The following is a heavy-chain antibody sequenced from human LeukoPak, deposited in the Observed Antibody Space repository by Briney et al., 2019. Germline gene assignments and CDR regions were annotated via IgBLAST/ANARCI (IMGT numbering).Heavy chain of an antibody. CDR2: INPNSGGT. CDR1: GYTFTGYY. D-gene: IGHD3-10*01. V-gene: IGHV1-2*02. Sequence: GASVRVSCTASGYTFTGYYMHWVRQAPGQGVEWMGWINPNSGGTNYAQTFQGRVTMTMDTSLSTAYVELSRLRSDDTAVYYCARDGSGSYYWYWFDPWGQGTLVTVSS. CDR3: ARDGSGSYYWYWFDP. J-gene: IGHJ5*02.